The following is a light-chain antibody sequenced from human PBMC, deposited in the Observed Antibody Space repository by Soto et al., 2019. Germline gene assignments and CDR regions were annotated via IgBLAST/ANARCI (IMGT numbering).Light chain of an antibody. CDR2: EVN. J-gene: IGLJ3*02. V-gene: IGLV2-14*03. CDR1: SSDVGAYNH. CDR3: SSFTSGGTWV. Sequence: QSVLTQPASVSGSPGQSITISCTGTSSDVGAYNHVSWYQQHPGKVPKVMIYEVNNRPSGVSNRFSPSKSGNTASLTISGLQAEDEATYYCSSFTSGGTWVFGGGTKLTVL.